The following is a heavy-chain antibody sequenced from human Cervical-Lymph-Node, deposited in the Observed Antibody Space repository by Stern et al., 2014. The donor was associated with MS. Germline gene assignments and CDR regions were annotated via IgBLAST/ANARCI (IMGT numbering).Heavy chain of an antibody. V-gene: IGHV1-69*02. CDR2: ILPILGIP. J-gene: IGHJ4*02. Sequence: QVQLVQSGAEVRKPGSSVKVSCSVSGDSFSSYTVSWVRQAPGQGLEWLGMILPILGIPNYARQFQGRVTITADKSTSTVYMELRSLKSEDTAVYYCAGALAAAGYAYWGQGTLVSVSS. D-gene: IGHD6-25*01. CDR3: AGALAAAGYAY. CDR1: GDSFSSYT.